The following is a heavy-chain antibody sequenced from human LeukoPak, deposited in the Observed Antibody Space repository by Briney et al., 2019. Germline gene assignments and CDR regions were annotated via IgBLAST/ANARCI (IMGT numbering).Heavy chain of an antibody. Sequence: ASVKVSCKASGYTFTTYSMHWVRQAPGQGLEWMAIINLSGGSTDYTQKFQGRVTMTRDTSTSTVYMELSRLRSDDTAVYYCARDGRDGYNLVYWGQGTLVTVSS. CDR1: GYTFTTYS. J-gene: IGHJ4*02. CDR3: ARDGRDGYNLVY. D-gene: IGHD5-24*01. V-gene: IGHV1-46*01. CDR2: INLSGGST.